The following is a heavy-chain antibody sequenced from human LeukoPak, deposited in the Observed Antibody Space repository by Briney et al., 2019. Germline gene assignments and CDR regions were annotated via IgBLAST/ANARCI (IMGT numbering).Heavy chain of an antibody. CDR3: ARIMAAAGDY. V-gene: IGHV1-18*01. CDR2: ISAYNGNT. Sequence: GASVKVSCKASGYTFTSYGISWVRQAPGQGLEWMGWISAYNGNTNYAQKFQGRVTMTRNTSISTAYMELSSLRSEDTAVYYCARIMAAAGDYWGQGTLVTVSS. D-gene: IGHD6-13*01. J-gene: IGHJ4*02. CDR1: GYTFTSYG.